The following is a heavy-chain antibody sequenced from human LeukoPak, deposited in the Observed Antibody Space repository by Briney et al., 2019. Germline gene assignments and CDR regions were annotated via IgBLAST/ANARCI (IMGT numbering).Heavy chain of an antibody. J-gene: IGHJ4*02. Sequence: SETLSLTCTISGGSISTYYWSWIRQPAGKGLEWIGRSYTSGSTNYNPSLKSRVTMSVDTSKNQFSLKLTSVTAADTAVYYCARASVLTGYYTAVTFDYWGQGTLVTVSS. CDR2: SYTSGST. V-gene: IGHV4-4*07. CDR3: ARASVLTGYYTAVTFDY. D-gene: IGHD3-9*01. CDR1: GGSISTYY.